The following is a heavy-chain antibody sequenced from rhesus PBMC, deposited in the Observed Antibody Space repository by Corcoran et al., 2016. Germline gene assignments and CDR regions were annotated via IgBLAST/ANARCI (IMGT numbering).Heavy chain of an antibody. V-gene: IGHV4-65*01. CDR2: ISGSSGST. D-gene: IGHD4-23*01. CDR3: ARGGTVTFFDY. CDR1: GGSVSSSDW. Sequence: QVQLQESGPGLVKPSETLSLTCAVSGGSVSSSDWWSWIRQPPGKGLEWIGYISGSSGSTYYNPSLKCQVTISTDTSKNQCSLKLSSVTAADTAVYYCARGGTVTFFDYWGQGVLVTVSS. J-gene: IGHJ4*01.